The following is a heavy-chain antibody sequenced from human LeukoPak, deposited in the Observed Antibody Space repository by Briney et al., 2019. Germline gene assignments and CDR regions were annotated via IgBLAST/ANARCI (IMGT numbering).Heavy chain of an antibody. J-gene: IGHJ5*02. CDR1: NGSIRSNNYY. CDR3: ARDLTRPTYGGSGVDWFDP. D-gene: IGHD3-10*01. CDR2: MYVSGST. V-gene: IGHV4-61*02. Sequence: PSETLSLTCTVSNGSIRSNNYYWSWIRQPAGKGLEWIGRMYVSGSTSCNPSLKSRVTMSVDTSKNQFSLKLSSVTAADTAVYYCARDLTRPTYGGSGVDWFDPWGQGTLVTVSS.